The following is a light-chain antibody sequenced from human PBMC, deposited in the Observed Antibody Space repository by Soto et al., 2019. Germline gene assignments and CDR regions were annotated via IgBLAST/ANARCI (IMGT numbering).Light chain of an antibody. CDR3: QQYNNWPT. V-gene: IGKV3D-15*01. Sequence: ELVMTQSPAGLSLLPGGVANLSRRASQSVRGNLAWYQQKPGQDPRILIYGASTRATGIPARFSGSGSGTEFTLTISTLQSEDFAVYYCQQYNNWPTFGKGTKVDIK. CDR1: QSVRGN. J-gene: IGKJ1*01. CDR2: GAS.